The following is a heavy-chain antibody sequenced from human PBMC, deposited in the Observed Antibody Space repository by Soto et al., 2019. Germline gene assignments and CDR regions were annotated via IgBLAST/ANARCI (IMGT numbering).Heavy chain of an antibody. D-gene: IGHD5-12*01. Sequence: GESLKISCKGSGLNFISNWIAWVRQMPGQGLEWMGIIFPGDSDTRYSPSFQGQVTISVDKSISTAYLQWASLKASDTAIYYCARHEPRGYTGYIHQDNWFDPWGQGTLVTVSS. CDR3: ARHEPRGYTGYIHQDNWFDP. CDR2: IFPGDSDT. CDR1: GLNFISNW. V-gene: IGHV5-51*01. J-gene: IGHJ5*02.